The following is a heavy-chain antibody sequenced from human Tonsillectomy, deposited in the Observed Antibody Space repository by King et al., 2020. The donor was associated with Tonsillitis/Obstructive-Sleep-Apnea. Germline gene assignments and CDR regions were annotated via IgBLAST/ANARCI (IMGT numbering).Heavy chain of an antibody. CDR3: ARETKDVERPLGTLAVVAFDI. V-gene: IGHV1-46*01. J-gene: IGHJ3*02. CDR1: GYTFTSYY. Sequence: QLVQSGAEVTKPGASVKVSCKASGYTFTSYYMHWVRQAPGQGLEWMGLINPAGGSTSYAQKFQGRVTMTRDTSTSTVYMELSSLRSEDTAVYYCARETKDVERPLGTLAVVAFDIWGQGTMVTVSS. D-gene: IGHD1-1*01. CDR2: INPAGGST.